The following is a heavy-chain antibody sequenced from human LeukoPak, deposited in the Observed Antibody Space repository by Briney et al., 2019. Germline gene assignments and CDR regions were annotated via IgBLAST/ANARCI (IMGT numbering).Heavy chain of an antibody. CDR1: GFTFPTYT. CDR2: ISGGGDST. D-gene: IGHD2-2*02. J-gene: IGHJ4*02. Sequence: GGSLRLSCAASGFTFPTYTMNWVRQAPGKGLEWVSSISGGGDSTYYADSVQGRFTISRDSSKNTLFLQMDSLRAEDTAMYYCARGNYYCSGTSCYTFLDYWGQGTLVTVSS. V-gene: IGHV3-23*01. CDR3: ARGNYYCSGTSCYTFLDY.